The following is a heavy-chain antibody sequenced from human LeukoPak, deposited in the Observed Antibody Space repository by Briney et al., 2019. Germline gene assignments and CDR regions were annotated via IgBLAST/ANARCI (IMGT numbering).Heavy chain of an antibody. J-gene: IGHJ3*02. D-gene: IGHD1-26*01. CDR1: GFTFSSYA. V-gene: IGHV3-30*04. Sequence: GGSLRLSCAASGFTFSSYAMHWVRQAPGKGLEWVAVISYDGSNKYYADSVKGRFTISRDNAKNSLYLQMNSLRAENTAVYYCARTRNPLVLGARADAFDIWGQGTMVTVSS. CDR2: ISYDGSNK. CDR3: ARTRNPLVLGARADAFDI.